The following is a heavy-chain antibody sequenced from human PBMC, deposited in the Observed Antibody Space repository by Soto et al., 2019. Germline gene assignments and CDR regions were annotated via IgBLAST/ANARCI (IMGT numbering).Heavy chain of an antibody. D-gene: IGHD5-12*01. CDR3: ARAPGYSGNWFDP. V-gene: IGHV4-30-2*01. J-gene: IGHJ5*02. CDR2: IYHSGST. CDR1: VGSISSGGYS. Sequence: QLQVQESGSGLVKPSQTLSLTCAVSVGSISSGGYSWSWIRQPPGKGLEWIGYIYHSGSTYYNPSLKSRVTISVDRSKNQFSLKLSSVTAADTAVYYCARAPGYSGNWFDPWGQGTLVTVSS.